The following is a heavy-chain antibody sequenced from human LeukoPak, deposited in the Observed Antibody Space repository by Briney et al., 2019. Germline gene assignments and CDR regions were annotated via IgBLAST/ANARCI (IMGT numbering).Heavy chain of an antibody. J-gene: IGHJ4*02. Sequence: SETLSLTCTVSGVSISNYYWSWIRQPPGQGLEWIGEINHSGSTNYNPSLKSRVTISVDTSKNQFSLKLSSVTAADTAVYYCARGRDYDFWSGYYTGHYFDYWGQGTLVTVSS. CDR3: ARGRDYDFWSGYYTGHYFDY. V-gene: IGHV4-34*01. CDR1: GVSISNYY. CDR2: INHSGST. D-gene: IGHD3-3*01.